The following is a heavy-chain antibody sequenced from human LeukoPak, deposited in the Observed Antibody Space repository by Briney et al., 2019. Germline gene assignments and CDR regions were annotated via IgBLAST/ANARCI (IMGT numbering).Heavy chain of an antibody. D-gene: IGHD4-17*01. CDR2: IKQDGSEK. J-gene: IGHJ4*02. Sequence: PGGSLRLSCAASGFTFSSYWMSWVRQAPGKGLEWVANIKQDGSEKYYVDPVKGRFTISRDNAKNSLYLQMNSLRAEDTAVYYCATTTDYGDYFGVNWGQGTLVTVSS. V-gene: IGHV3-7*01. CDR3: ATTTDYGDYFGVN. CDR1: GFTFSSYW.